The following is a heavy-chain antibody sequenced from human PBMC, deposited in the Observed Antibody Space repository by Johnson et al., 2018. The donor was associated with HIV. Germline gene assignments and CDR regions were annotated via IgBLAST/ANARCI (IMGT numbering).Heavy chain of an antibody. CDR1: GFTFSSYA. V-gene: IGHV3-30*04. CDR2: ISYDGTNK. CDR3: ARGGANSLKLFDI. D-gene: IGHD4-23*01. J-gene: IGHJ3*02. Sequence: VQLVESGGGVVQPGRSLRLSCAASGFTFSSYAMHWVRQAPGTGLEWVAIISYDGTNKYYADSVKGRFTISRDNSKNTLYLQMNSLRAEDTAVYYCARGGANSLKLFDIWGQGTMVTVAS.